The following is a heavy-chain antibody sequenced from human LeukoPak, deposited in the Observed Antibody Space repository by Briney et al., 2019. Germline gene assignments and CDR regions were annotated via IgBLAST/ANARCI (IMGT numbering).Heavy chain of an antibody. Sequence: GGSLRLSCAASGFTFSSYSMNWVRQAPGKGLEWVAFIRHDGSNKYYADSVRGRFTISGDNSKSTLYLQMNSLRVEDTAVYYCAKGSKTVLFTRDHYMDVWGKGTTVTISS. CDR2: IRHDGSNK. V-gene: IGHV3-30*02. J-gene: IGHJ6*03. CDR1: GFTFSSYS. CDR3: AKGSKTVLFTRDHYMDV. D-gene: IGHD2/OR15-2a*01.